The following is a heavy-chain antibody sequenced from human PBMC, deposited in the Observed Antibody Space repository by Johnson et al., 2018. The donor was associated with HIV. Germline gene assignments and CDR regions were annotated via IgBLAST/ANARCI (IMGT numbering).Heavy chain of an antibody. CDR1: GFSFSTYA. V-gene: IGHV3-30*04. Sequence: QVQLVESGGGVVQPGRSLRVSCAASGFSFSTYAMHWVRQAPGKGLEWVAIISYDGSNKYYADSVKGRFTISRDNSKNTLYLQMNSLRAEDTAVYNCARDLVGGSYLLGAFDIWGQGTMVTVSS. D-gene: IGHD1-26*01. CDR3: ARDLVGGSYLLGAFDI. J-gene: IGHJ3*02. CDR2: ISYDGSNK.